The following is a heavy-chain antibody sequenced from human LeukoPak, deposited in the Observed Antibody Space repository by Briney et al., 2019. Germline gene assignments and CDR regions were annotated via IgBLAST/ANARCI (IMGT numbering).Heavy chain of an antibody. CDR1: GFTVSSNY. CDR3: AREKASSSWYRGIDY. D-gene: IGHD6-13*01. J-gene: IGHJ4*02. V-gene: IGHV3-53*01. CDR2: IYSGGST. Sequence: GGSLRLSCAASGFTVSSNYMSWVRQAPGKGLEWVSVIYSGGSTYYADSVKGRFTISRDNSKNTLYLQMNSLRAEDTAVYYCAREKASSSWYRGIDYWGQGTLVTVSS.